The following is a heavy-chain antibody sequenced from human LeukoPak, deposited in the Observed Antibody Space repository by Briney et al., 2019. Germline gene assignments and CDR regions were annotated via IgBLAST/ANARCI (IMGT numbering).Heavy chain of an antibody. V-gene: IGHV1-46*01. CDR3: ARSRNYYDSSGYYDY. CDR2: INPSGGST. CDR1: GYTFTSYY. J-gene: IGHJ4*02. D-gene: IGHD3-22*01. Sequence: ASVKVSCKASGYTFTSYYMHWVRQAPGQGLEWMGIINPSGGSTSYAQKFQGRVTMTRDMSTSTVYMELSSLRSEDTAVYYCARSRNYYDSSGYYDYWGQGTLVTVSS.